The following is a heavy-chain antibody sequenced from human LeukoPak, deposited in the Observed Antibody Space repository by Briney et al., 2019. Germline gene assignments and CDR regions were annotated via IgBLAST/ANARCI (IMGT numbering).Heavy chain of an antibody. V-gene: IGHV4-31*03. CDR3: ARDQLRSWFDP. J-gene: IGHJ5*02. D-gene: IGHD4-23*01. CDR2: IYYSGST. CDR1: GGSISSGGYY. Sequence: SETLSLTCTVSGGSISSGGYYWSWIRQHLGKGLEWIGYIYYSGSTYYNPSLKSRVTISVDTSKNQFSLKLSSVTAADTAVYYCARDQLRSWFDPWGQGILVTVSS.